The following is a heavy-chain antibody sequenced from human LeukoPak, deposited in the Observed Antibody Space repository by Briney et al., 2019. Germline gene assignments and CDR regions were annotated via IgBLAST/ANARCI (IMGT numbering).Heavy chain of an antibody. J-gene: IGHJ1*01. CDR3: ATPAAGPGAEYSLY. Sequence: GGSLRLSCAASGFTFSSYSMNWVRQAPGKGLEWVSSIDFTSRYINNADSVKGPFTTSRDSAKNSLDLQMNSLKVEDTAVYYCATPAAGPGAEYSLYWGQGTLVIVSS. D-gene: IGHD6-13*01. CDR2: IDFTSRYI. CDR1: GFTFSSYS. V-gene: IGHV3-21*01.